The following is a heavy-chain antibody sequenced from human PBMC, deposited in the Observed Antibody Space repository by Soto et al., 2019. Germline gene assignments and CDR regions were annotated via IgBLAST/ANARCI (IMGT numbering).Heavy chain of an antibody. CDR1: GFTVNTHY. V-gene: IGHV3-66*01. D-gene: IGHD1-1*01. Sequence: EVQLVESGGGLVQPGGSLIVACPAYGFTVNTHYMRWVRQVPGKGLEWVSVIYIGGATYYADSVKGRFTISRDNSKNTRYLQMNSLRAEDTGVYYCARDGTYNWVGGQGILVTVSS. J-gene: IGHJ4*02. CDR3: ARDGTYNWV. CDR2: IYIGGAT.